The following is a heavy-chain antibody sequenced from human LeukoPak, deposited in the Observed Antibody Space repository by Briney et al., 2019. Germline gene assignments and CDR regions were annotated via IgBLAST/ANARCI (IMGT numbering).Heavy chain of an antibody. CDR2: INPNSGGT. V-gene: IGHV1-2*02. CDR1: GYTFTGYY. CDR3: ARALRTFSSGWYSGFDY. D-gene: IGHD6-19*01. Sequence: ASVMVSCKASGYTFTGYYMHWVRQAPGQGLEWMGWINPNSGGTNYAQKFQGRVTMTRDTSISTAYMELSRLRSDDTAVYYCARALRTFSSGWYSGFDYWGQGTLVTVSS. J-gene: IGHJ4*02.